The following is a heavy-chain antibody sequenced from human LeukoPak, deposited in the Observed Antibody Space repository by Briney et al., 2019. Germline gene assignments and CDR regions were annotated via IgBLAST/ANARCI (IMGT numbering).Heavy chain of an antibody. CDR3: ASRIMTTVTYYYYYYYMDV. CDR1: GGSISSSSYY. D-gene: IGHD4-11*01. V-gene: IGHV4-39*01. Sequence: PSETLSLTCTVSGGSISSSSYYWGWIRQPPGKGLAWIGSIYYSGSTYYNPSLKSRVTISVDTSKNQFSLKLSSVTAADTAVYYCASRIMTTVTYYYYYYYMDVWGKGTTVTASS. J-gene: IGHJ6*03. CDR2: IYYSGST.